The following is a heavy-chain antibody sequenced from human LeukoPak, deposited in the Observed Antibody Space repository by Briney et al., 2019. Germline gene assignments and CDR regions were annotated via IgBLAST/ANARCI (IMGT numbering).Heavy chain of an antibody. V-gene: IGHV1-24*01. Sequence: ASVKVSCKVSGYTLTELSMHWVRQAPGKGLEWMGGFDPEGGETIYAQKFQGRVTMTEDTSTDTAYMELSSLRSEDTAVYYCATSAGRGTSYGDYVGLYYYGMDVWGQGTTVTVSS. CDR2: FDPEGGET. D-gene: IGHD4-17*01. CDR3: ATSAGRGTSYGDYVGLYYYGMDV. J-gene: IGHJ6*02. CDR1: GYTLTELS.